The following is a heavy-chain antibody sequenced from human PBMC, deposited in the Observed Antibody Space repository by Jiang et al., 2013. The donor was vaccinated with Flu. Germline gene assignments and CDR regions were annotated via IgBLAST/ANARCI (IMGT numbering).Heavy chain of an antibody. CDR1: GGSLSDYY. CDR3: ASSYNYGKGIDY. Sequence: GSGLVKPSETLSLTCTVSGGSLSDYYWSWIRQPPGKGLEWIGYIYYTGSTNYNPSLKSRVTISVDTSKNQFSLKLSSVTAADTAMFYCASSYNYGKGIDYWGQGTLVTVSS. V-gene: IGHV4-59*08. J-gene: IGHJ4*02. CDR2: IYYTGST. D-gene: IGHD3-10*01.